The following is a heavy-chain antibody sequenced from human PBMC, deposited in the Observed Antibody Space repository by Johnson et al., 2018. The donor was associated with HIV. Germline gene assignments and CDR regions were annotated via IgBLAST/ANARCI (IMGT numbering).Heavy chain of an antibody. D-gene: IGHD5-12*01. J-gene: IGHJ3*02. CDR1: GFTFSTYG. Sequence: VQLVESGGGLVQPGGSLRMSCVASGFTFSTYGMTWVRQAPGKGLEWVSAISGTGGTTYYADSVRGRFSISRDKSKNTLYLQMNSLRAEDTALYYCARDHSGYDSVTAAFDIWGQGTMVTVSS. V-gene: IGHV3-23*04. CDR2: ISGTGGTT. CDR3: ARDHSGYDSVTAAFDI.